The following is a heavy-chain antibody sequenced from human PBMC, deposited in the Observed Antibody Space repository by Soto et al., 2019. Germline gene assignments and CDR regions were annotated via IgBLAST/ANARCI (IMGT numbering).Heavy chain of an antibody. CDR1: GYTFTGYY. Sequence: ASVKVSCKASGYTFTGYYMHWVRQAPGQGLEWMGWINPNSGGTNYAQKFQGWVTMTRDTSISTAYMELSRLRSDDTAVTYCAGDRWGVRGAYAPAYYVGIDVWGQGTTVSVS. D-gene: IGHD3-10*01. CDR3: AGDRWGVRGAYAPAYYVGIDV. CDR2: INPNSGGT. J-gene: IGHJ6*02. V-gene: IGHV1-2*04.